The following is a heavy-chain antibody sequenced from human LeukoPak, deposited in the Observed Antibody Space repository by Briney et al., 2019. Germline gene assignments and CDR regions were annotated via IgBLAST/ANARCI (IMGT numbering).Heavy chain of an antibody. CDR3: ASSMVRGVTFDP. V-gene: IGHV1-46*01. CDR1: GYTFTSYY. Sequence: ASVKVSCKASGYTFTSYYMHWVRQAPGQGLEWMGIINPSGGSTSYAQKFQGRVTMTRDMSTSTVYMELSSLRSEDTAVYYCASSMVRGVTFDPWGQGTLVTVSS. CDR2: INPSGGST. J-gene: IGHJ5*02. D-gene: IGHD3-10*01.